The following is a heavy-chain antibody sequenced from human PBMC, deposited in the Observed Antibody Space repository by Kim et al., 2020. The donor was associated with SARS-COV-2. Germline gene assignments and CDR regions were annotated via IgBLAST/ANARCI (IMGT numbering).Heavy chain of an antibody. CDR1: GFTFSSYA. J-gene: IGHJ4*02. CDR2: ISGSGGST. V-gene: IGHV3-23*01. Sequence: GGSLRLSCAASGFTFSSYAMSWVRQAPGKGLEWVSAISGSGGSTYYADSVKGRFTISRDNSKNTLYLQMNSLRAEDTAVYYCAKDSRRYGDYVQYYFDYWGQGTLVTVSS. D-gene: IGHD4-17*01. CDR3: AKDSRRYGDYVQYYFDY.